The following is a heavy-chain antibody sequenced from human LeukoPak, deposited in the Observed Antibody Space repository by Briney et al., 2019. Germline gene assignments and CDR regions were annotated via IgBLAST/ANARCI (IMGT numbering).Heavy chain of an antibody. CDR3: ARDVVRDSWSDY. J-gene: IGHJ4*02. D-gene: IGHD4-23*01. V-gene: IGHV3-7*01. CDR2: IRQDGGEV. CDR1: GFSFSTYW. Sequence: SGGSLRLSCAASGFSFSTYWMNWVRQAQGKGPEWLANIRQDGGEVHYVDSVKGRFTVSRDNAKNSLYLQMNNLRAGDTAVYYCARDVVRDSWSDYWGQGTQVTVSS.